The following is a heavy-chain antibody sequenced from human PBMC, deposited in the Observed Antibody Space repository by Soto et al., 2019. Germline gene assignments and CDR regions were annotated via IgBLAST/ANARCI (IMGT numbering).Heavy chain of an antibody. J-gene: IGHJ4*02. D-gene: IGHD3-22*01. CDR3: ARVTDSSESSGYFDY. V-gene: IGHV3-7*01. CDR2: IKQDGSEK. Sequence: EVQLVESGGGLVQPGGSLRLSCAASGVTFSSYWMSWVRQAPGKGLEWVANIKQDGSEKYYVDSVKGLFTISRDHAETLVKLQMNSPSGEDPAGYHCARVTDSSESSGYFDYWGQGPLVTVSS. CDR1: GVTFSSYW.